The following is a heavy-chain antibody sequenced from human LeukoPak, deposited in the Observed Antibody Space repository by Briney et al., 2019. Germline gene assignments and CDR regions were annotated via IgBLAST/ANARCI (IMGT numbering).Heavy chain of an antibody. CDR2: ISSSGSTI. CDR3: ASRWRYCSGGSCYSYFDL. V-gene: IGHV3-11*04. D-gene: IGHD2-15*01. J-gene: IGHJ2*01. Sequence: GGSLRLSCAASGFTFSDYYMSWIRQAPGKGLEWVSYISSSGSTIYYADSVKGRFTISRDNAKNSLYLQMNSLRAEDTAVYYCASRWRYCSGGSCYSYFDLWGRGTLVTVSS. CDR1: GFTFSDYY.